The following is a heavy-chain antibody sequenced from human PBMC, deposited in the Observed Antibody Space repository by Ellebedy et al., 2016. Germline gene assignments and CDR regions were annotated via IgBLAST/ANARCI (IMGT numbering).Heavy chain of an antibody. V-gene: IGHV3-30*03. J-gene: IGHJ4*02. CDR2: ISYDGADA. Sequence: AGSLRLSXAASGFTFSPYGMHWVRQAPGKGLEWLALISYDGADAYYADSVKGRFTISRDNSKNTLYLQINSLRTEDTVTYFCARELDYWGQGTLVTVSS. CDR3: ARELDY. CDR1: GFTFSPYG.